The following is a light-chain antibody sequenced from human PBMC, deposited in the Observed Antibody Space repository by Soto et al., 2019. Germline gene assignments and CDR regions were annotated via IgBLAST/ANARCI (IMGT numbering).Light chain of an antibody. CDR2: DVD. V-gene: IGLV2-14*01. Sequence: QSVLTQPASISGSPGQSITISCTGTNSDVGGYNYVSWYQQYPGKAPKLMIYDVDNRPPGVSYRFSGSKSGKTASLTISGLQAEDEADYSCSSSTTSSTVVFGGGTKVTVL. CDR1: NSDVGGYNY. J-gene: IGLJ2*01. CDR3: SSSTTSSTVV.